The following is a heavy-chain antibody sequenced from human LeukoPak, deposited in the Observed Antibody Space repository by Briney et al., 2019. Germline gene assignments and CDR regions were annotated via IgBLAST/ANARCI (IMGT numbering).Heavy chain of an antibody. D-gene: IGHD6-19*01. Sequence: SQTLSLTCTVSGGAIASGGYSWSWIRQPAGKGLEWIGRIYTSGSTNYNPSLKSRVTISVDTSKNQFSLKLSSVTAADTAVYYCARLTYSSGWYYFDYWGQGTLVTVSS. J-gene: IGHJ4*02. CDR3: ARLTYSSGWYYFDY. CDR1: GGAIASGGYS. V-gene: IGHV4-61*02. CDR2: IYTSGST.